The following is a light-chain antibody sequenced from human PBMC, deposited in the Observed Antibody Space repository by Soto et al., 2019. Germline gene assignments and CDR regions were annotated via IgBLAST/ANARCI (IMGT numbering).Light chain of an antibody. CDR1: QSISSN. CDR2: GAS. J-gene: IGKJ4*01. V-gene: IGKV3-15*01. Sequence: EIVMTQSPATLSVSPGERATLSCRASQSISSNLAWYQQKPGQAPRLLIYGASTRATGIPARFSGSGSGTEFTLTISSLQSEDFAVYYCQQYGSSITFGGGTKVDIK. CDR3: QQYGSSIT.